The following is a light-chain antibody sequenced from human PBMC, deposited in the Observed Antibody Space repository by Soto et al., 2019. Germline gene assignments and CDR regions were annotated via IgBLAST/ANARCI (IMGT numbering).Light chain of an antibody. V-gene: IGLV6-57*03. CDR2: EDN. J-gene: IGLJ3*02. Sequence: NFLLTHPHSVSESPGKTVTISCTRSSGSIASNYVQWYQQRPGSAPTTVIYEDNQRPSGVPDRFSGSIDSSSNSASLTISGLKTEDEADYYWQSYDSSIGVFGGGTKLTVL. CDR3: QSYDSSIGV. CDR1: SGSIASNY.